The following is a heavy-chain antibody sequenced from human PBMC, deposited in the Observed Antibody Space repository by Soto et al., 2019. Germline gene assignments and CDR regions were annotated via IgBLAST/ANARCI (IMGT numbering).Heavy chain of an antibody. CDR1: GGSISSSNW. CDR3: AREVDYYDSSGYGGFDY. Sequence: QVQLQESGPGLVKPSGTLSLTCAVSGGSISSSNWWSWVRQPPGKGLEGIGEIYHSGSTNYNPSLKSRVTISVDKSKNQFSLKLSSVTAADTAVYYCAREVDYYDSSGYGGFDYWGQGTLVTVSS. CDR2: IYHSGST. D-gene: IGHD3-22*01. V-gene: IGHV4-4*02. J-gene: IGHJ4*02.